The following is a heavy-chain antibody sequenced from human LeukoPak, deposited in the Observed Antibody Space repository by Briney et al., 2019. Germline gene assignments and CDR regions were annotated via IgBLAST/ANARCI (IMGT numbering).Heavy chain of an antibody. D-gene: IGHD3-10*01. CDR1: GFTFSSYA. Sequence: GGSLRLSCAASGFTFSSYAMSWVRQAPGKGLEWVSAISGSGGSTYYADSVKGRFTISRGNSKNTLYLQMNSLRAEDTAVYYCAKDDDMVRGVIFWGVFDYWGQGTLVTVSS. CDR2: ISGSGGST. CDR3: AKDDDMVRGVIFWGVFDY. J-gene: IGHJ4*02. V-gene: IGHV3-23*01.